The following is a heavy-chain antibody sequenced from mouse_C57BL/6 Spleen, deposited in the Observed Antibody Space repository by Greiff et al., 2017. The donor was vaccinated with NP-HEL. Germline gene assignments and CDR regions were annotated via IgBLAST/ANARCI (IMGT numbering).Heavy chain of an antibody. Sequence: VQLQQSGAELARPGASVKLSCTASGYTFTSYGISWVKQRTGQGLEWIGEIYPRSGNTYYNEKFTGKATLTADKSSSTAYMELRSLTSEDSAVYFCARDITTVVAQDYYAMDYWGQGTSVTVSA. D-gene: IGHD1-1*01. CDR3: ARDITTVVAQDYYAMDY. J-gene: IGHJ4*01. CDR1: GYTFTSYG. CDR2: IYPRSGNT. V-gene: IGHV1-81*01.